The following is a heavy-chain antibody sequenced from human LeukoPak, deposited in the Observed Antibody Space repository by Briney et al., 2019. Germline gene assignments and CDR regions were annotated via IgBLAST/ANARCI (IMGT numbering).Heavy chain of an antibody. CDR2: IDPHSGDT. Sequence: ASVRVSCKASGYTFTGHYLHWVRQAPGQGLEWMGWIDPHSGDTNYTQKFQGRVPMTRDTSITTAYMELSRLTSDDTAVYYCAREVASGYCIDGVCPPFGYWGQGTLVTVSS. V-gene: IGHV1-2*02. D-gene: IGHD2-8*01. J-gene: IGHJ4*02. CDR1: GYTFTGHY. CDR3: AREVASGYCIDGVCPPFGY.